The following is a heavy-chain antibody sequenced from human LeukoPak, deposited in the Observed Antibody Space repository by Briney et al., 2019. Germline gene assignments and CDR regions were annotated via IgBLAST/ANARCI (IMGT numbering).Heavy chain of an antibody. Sequence: SETLSLTCAVYGGSFSGYYWSWIRQPPGKGLEWIGEINHSGGTNYNPSLKSRVTISVDTSKNQFSLKLSSVTAADTAVYYCARGNNWNRNWFDPWGQGTLVTVSS. CDR2: INHSGGT. J-gene: IGHJ5*02. CDR3: ARGNNWNRNWFDP. CDR1: GGSFSGYY. V-gene: IGHV4-34*01. D-gene: IGHD1-20*01.